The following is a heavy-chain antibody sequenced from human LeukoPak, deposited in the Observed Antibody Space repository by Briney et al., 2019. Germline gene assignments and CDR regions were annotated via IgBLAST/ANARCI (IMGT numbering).Heavy chain of an antibody. CDR1: GGSISGSSYY. Sequence: PSETLSLTCTVSGGSISGSSYYWGWIRQPPGKGLEWIGSIYYSGSTYYNPSLKSRVTISVDTSKNQFSLKLSSVTAADTAVYYCAREGPGAEQDYWGQGTLVTVSS. D-gene: IGHD1/OR15-1a*01. CDR2: IYYSGST. CDR3: AREGPGAEQDY. V-gene: IGHV4-39*07. J-gene: IGHJ4*02.